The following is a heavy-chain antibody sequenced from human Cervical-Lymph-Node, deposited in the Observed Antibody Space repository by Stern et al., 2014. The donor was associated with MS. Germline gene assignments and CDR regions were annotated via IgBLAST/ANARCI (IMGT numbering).Heavy chain of an antibody. D-gene: IGHD2-15*01. CDR2: TSYDGSDK. CDR1: GFTFSSYG. J-gene: IGHJ6*02. V-gene: IGHV3-30*18. Sequence: VQLVESGGGAVQSGRSLRLSCAASGFTFSSYGMHWVRQAPGKGLEWVAVTSYDGSDKYYADSVKGRFTISRDNSKNTLYLQMNSLRAEDTAVYYCAKDFDIYYYYGVDVWGQGTTVTVSS. CDR3: AKDFDIYYYYGVDV.